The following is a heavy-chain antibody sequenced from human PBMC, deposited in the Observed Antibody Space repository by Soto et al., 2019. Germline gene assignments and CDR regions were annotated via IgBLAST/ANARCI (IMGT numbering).Heavy chain of an antibody. J-gene: IGHJ6*02. CDR2: ISSSSSYI. CDR1: GFTFSTYA. V-gene: IGHV3-21*01. Sequence: PGGSLRLSCAASGFTFSTYAMSWVRQAPGKGLEWVSSISSSSSYIYYADSVKGRFTISRDNAKNSLYLQMNSLRAEDTAVYYCALTRSPDYYYYGMDVWGQGTTVTVSS. CDR3: ALTRSPDYYYYGMDV. D-gene: IGHD2-2*01.